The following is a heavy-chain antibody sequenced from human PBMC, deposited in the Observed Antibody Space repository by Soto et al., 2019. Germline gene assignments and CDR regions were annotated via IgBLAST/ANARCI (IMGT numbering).Heavy chain of an antibody. J-gene: IGHJ4*02. CDR3: ASGGGYCSSTSCSV. CDR2: IYYSGST. D-gene: IGHD2-2*01. V-gene: IGHV4-31*11. CDR1: GGSFSGYY. Sequence: SETLSLTCAVYGGSFSGYYWSWIRQHPGKGLERIGYIYYSGSTYYNPSLKSRVTISVDTSKNQFSLKLSSVTAADTAVYYCASGGGYCSSTSCSVWGQGTLVTVSS.